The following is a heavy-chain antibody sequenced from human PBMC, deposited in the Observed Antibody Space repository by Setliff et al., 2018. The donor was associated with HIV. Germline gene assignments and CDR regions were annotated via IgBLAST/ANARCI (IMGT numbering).Heavy chain of an antibody. J-gene: IGHJ4*02. CDR1: GYTFTDYF. CDR3: AXXXSNSLDH. Sequence: ASVKVSCKASGYTFTDYFIHWVRQAPGQGLEWIGWISPHNGERKIRQRFRGRVTMTRDTSISTVYMELSGLTSDDTAVYFCAXXXSNSLDHWGQGTPVXVS. CDR2: ISPHNGER. V-gene: IGHV1-2*02. D-gene: IGHD2-21*01.